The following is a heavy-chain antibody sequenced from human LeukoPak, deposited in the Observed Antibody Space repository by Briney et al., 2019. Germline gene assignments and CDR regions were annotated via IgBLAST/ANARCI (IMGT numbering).Heavy chain of an antibody. J-gene: IGHJ6*02. D-gene: IGHD2-15*01. V-gene: IGHV3-30*18. CDR1: GFTFRRYG. CDR3: AKGVVAATNAAYYGMDV. CDR2: ISYDESDK. Sequence: GSLRLSCAASGFTFRRYGMGWVRQAPGKGLEWVAVISYDESDKYYADSVKGRFTISRDNSKNTLYLQMNSLRPEDTAVYYCAKGVVAATNAAYYGMDVWGQGTTVTVSS.